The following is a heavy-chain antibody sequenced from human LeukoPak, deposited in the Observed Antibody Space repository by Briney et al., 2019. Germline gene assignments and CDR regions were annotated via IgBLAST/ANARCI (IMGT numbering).Heavy chain of an antibody. V-gene: IGHV3-21*01. CDR3: ARVRDSGYDSGYYYYMDV. CDR1: GFTFSSYS. J-gene: IGHJ6*03. Sequence: GGSLRLSCAASGFTFSSYSMNWVRQAPGKGLEWVSSISSSSSYIYYADSVKGRFTISRDNAKNSLYLQMNSLRAEDTAVYYCARVRDSGYDSGYYYYMDVWGKGTTVTVSS. CDR2: ISSSSSYI. D-gene: IGHD5-12*01.